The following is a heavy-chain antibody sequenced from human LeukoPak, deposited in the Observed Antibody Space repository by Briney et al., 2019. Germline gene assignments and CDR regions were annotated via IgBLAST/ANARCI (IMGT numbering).Heavy chain of an antibody. CDR2: IKQDASEK. CDR3: ARVGWFGELTRHPVGDS. V-gene: IGHV3-7*01. CDR1: GFTFSSYW. J-gene: IGHJ4*02. D-gene: IGHD3-10*01. Sequence: GGSLRPSCAASGFTFSSYWMSWVRQAPGKGLEWVANIKQDASEKNYVDSVRGRFTISRDTAENSLYLQMNRLRADDTAVYYCARVGWFGELTRHPVGDSWGQGTLVTVSS.